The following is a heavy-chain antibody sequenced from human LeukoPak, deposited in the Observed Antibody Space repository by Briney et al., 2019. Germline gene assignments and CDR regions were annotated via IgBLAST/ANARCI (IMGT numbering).Heavy chain of an antibody. CDR1: GFIFSSYA. D-gene: IGHD6-13*01. Sequence: GGSLRLSCASSGFIFSSYAMSWVRQAPGKGLEWVSAISRSGGSTYYADSVKGRFTISRDNSKNTLYLQMNSLRAEDTAVYYCAKDGSWYAYYFDYWGQGTLVTVSS. CDR2: ISRSGGST. J-gene: IGHJ4*02. V-gene: IGHV3-23*01. CDR3: AKDGSWYAYYFDY.